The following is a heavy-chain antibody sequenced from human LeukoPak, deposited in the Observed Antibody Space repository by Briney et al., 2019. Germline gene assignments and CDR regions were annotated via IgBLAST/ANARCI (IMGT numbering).Heavy chain of an antibody. V-gene: IGHV3-23*01. CDR2: ISYSGST. CDR3: ARAPYCIGGSCRFDY. CDR1: GFTFSNYA. D-gene: IGHD2-15*01. J-gene: IGHJ4*02. Sequence: GGSLRLSCAASGFTFSNYALSWVRQAPGKGLEWVSCISYSGSTHYTDSVKGRFTISRDNPKNTLYLKMNSLRAEDTAVYYCARAPYCIGGSCRFDYWGQGTLVTVSS.